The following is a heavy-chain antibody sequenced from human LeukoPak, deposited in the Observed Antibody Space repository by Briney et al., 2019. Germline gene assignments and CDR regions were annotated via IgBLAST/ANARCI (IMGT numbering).Heavy chain of an antibody. CDR1: GGSFTGYY. CDR2: IHYRGST. D-gene: IGHD3-3*01. Sequence: SETLSLTCAVSGGSFTGYYWSWIRQVPGKGLEWIGEIHYRGSTTYNPSLRSRVTISRDTSENQFSLKLSSVTAADTAVYYCARGILEHYYFDLWGRGTLVTVSS. CDR3: ARGILEHYYFDL. V-gene: IGHV4-34*01. J-gene: IGHJ2*01.